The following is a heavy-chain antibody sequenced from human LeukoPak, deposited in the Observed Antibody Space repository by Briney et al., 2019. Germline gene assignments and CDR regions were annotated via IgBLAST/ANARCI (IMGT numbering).Heavy chain of an antibody. Sequence: GRCLRLSCAASGFTFSSYAMSWVRQAPGKGLEWVSAISGSGGSTYYADSVKGRFTNSRDNSKNTLYLQMNRLRAEDTAVYYCAKDGSVLLWFGESDAFDIWGQGPIFPVTS. D-gene: IGHD3-10*01. CDR2: ISGSGGST. J-gene: IGHJ3*02. CDR3: AKDGSVLLWFGESDAFDI. V-gene: IGHV3-23*01. CDR1: GFTFSSYA.